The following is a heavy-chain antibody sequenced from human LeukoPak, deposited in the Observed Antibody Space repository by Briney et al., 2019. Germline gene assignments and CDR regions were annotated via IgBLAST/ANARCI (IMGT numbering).Heavy chain of an antibody. CDR3: ARGDSGGHSDFDYFDF. V-gene: IGHV1-2*02. Sequence: ASVKVSCKASRYTFTGYYMHWVRQAPGQGLEWVGWINPNRGGTNYAQKFQGRVTMITDTSTSTAYMELRNLRSDDSDVYYCARGDSGGHSDFDYFDFWGQGTLVTVSS. J-gene: IGHJ4*02. CDR1: RYTFTGYY. D-gene: IGHD4-23*01. CDR2: INPNRGGT.